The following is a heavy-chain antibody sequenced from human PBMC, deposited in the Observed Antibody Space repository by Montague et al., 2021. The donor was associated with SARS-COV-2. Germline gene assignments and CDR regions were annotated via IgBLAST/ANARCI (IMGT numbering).Heavy chain of an antibody. J-gene: IGHJ4*02. V-gene: IGHV4-59*08. CDR2: ISDSGST. Sequence: SETLSLTCTVSGGSISSFYWSWFRQPPGKGLEWIGYISDSGSTNYNPPLTSRVTMSVDTSKNQFSLKVNSVTAADTAVYYCARHYSATLPVVYWGQGTLVTVSS. CDR3: ARHYSATLPVVY. CDR1: GGSISSFY. D-gene: IGHD2-15*01.